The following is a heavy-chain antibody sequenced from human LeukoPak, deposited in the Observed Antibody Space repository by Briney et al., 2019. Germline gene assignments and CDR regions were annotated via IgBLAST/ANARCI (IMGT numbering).Heavy chain of an antibody. V-gene: IGHV1-69*13. Sequence: SVKVSCKASGGTFSSYAISWVRQAPGQGLEWMGGIIPIFGTANYAQKFQGRVTITADESTSTAYMELSSLRSEDTAVYYCARKGGSGSYLDAFDIWGQGTMVTVSS. CDR3: ARKGGSGSYLDAFDI. CDR1: GGTFSSYA. J-gene: IGHJ3*02. CDR2: IIPIFGTA. D-gene: IGHD1-26*01.